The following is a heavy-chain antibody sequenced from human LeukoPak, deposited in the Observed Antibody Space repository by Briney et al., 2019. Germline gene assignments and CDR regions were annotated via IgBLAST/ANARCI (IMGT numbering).Heavy chain of an antibody. J-gene: IGHJ6*03. V-gene: IGHV4-34*01. CDR3: ARGLRYFDRPPYYYYYMDV. Sequence: PSETLSLTCAVYGGSFSGYYWSWIRQPPGKGLEWIGEINHSGSTNYNPSLKSRVTISVDTSKNQFSLKLSSVTAADTAVYYCARGLRYFDRPPYYYYYMDVWGKGTTVTISS. CDR1: GGSFSGYY. D-gene: IGHD3-9*01. CDR2: INHSGST.